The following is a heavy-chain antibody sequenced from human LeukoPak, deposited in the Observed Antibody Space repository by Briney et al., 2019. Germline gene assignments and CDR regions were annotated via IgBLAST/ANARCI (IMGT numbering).Heavy chain of an antibody. CDR1: GYTFTHYG. V-gene: IGHV1-18*01. Sequence: GASVKVSCKASGYTFTHYGISWVRQAPGQGLEWMGWISTYNGNTNYAQKLQGRVTMTTDTSTSTAYMEPWSLRSDDTAVYYCARDLRSSGWYYFDYWGQGTLVTVSS. J-gene: IGHJ4*02. CDR2: ISTYNGNT. CDR3: ARDLRSSGWYYFDY. D-gene: IGHD6-19*01.